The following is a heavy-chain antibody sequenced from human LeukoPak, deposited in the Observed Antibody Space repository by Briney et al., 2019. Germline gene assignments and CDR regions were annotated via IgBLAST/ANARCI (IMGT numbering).Heavy chain of an antibody. Sequence: SETLSLTCTVSGGSISNYHWSWIRQPAGKGLEWIGQIHTSGSTNYNPPLKSRVTVSIDTPENQLSLTIRSATAADTAIYYCARRHISSGWSFDYWGQGTLVTVSS. CDR2: IHTSGST. CDR3: ARRHISSGWSFDY. CDR1: GGSISNYH. J-gene: IGHJ4*02. V-gene: IGHV4-4*07. D-gene: IGHD6-19*01.